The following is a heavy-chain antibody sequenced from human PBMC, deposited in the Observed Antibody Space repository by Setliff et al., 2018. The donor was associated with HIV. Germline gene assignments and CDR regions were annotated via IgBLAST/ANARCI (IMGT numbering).Heavy chain of an antibody. V-gene: IGHV1-3*04. CDR3: ARPQHLVDDIFNF. J-gene: IGHJ4*03. D-gene: IGHD3-9*01. CDR2: INTDNANT. Sequence: ASVKVSCKASGYTFTTYTIHWVRQAPGQGLEWMGRINTDNANTEYSQKFQGRVAIPRDTSASTAYMELSSLRSEDTAVYFCARPQHLVDDIFNFWGRGTLVTVSS. CDR1: GYTFTTYT.